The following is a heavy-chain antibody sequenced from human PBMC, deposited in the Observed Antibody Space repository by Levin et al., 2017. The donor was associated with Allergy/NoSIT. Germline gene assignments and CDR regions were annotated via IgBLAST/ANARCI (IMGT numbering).Heavy chain of an antibody. Sequence: ETLSLTCAVSGFTFDSYTINWVRQAPGKGLEWVSSISGRGTYTYYADSVKGRFTISRDNAKNSLYLQISSLKAEDTAVYYCARTLQHHTRKPYFDYWGQGTLVTVSS. D-gene: IGHD5-18*01. CDR3: ARTLQHHTRKPYFDY. CDR1: GFTFDSYT. V-gene: IGHV3-21*01. CDR2: ISGRGTYT. J-gene: IGHJ4*02.